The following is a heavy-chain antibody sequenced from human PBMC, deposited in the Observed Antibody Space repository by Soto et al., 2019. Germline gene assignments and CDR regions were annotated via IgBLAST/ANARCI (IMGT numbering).Heavy chain of an antibody. D-gene: IGHD6-13*01. CDR1: GYTFTSYT. CDR3: ARRGPGTYFDY. V-gene: IGHV1-3*01. Sequence: GASVKVSCKASGYTFTSYTMHWVRQAPGQRLEWMGWINAGNGNTKFSQKFQGRVTITRDTSASTAYMELSSLRSEDTAVYYCARRGPGTYFDYWGQGTLVTVSS. CDR2: INAGNGNT. J-gene: IGHJ4*02.